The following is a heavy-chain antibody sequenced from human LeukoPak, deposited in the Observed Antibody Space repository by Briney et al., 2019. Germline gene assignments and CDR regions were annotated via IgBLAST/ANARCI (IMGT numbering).Heavy chain of an antibody. CDR3: ARISEYYYDSSGGIDY. CDR1: GFTFSSYS. V-gene: IGHV3-7*01. J-gene: IGHJ4*02. D-gene: IGHD3-22*01. Sequence: GGSLRLSCAASGFTFSSYSMNWVRQAPGKGLEWVANIKQDGSEKYYVDSVKGRFTISRDNAKNSLYLQMNSLRAEDTAVYYCARISEYYYDSSGGIDYWGQGTLVTVSS. CDR2: IKQDGSEK.